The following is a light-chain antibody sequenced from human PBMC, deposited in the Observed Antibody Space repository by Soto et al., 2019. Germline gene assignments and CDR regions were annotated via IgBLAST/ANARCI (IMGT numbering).Light chain of an antibody. J-gene: IGKJ1*01. Sequence: EIVLTQSPATLSLSPGERATLSCRASQSVSSYLAWYQQKPGQAPRLLIYDASNRATGIPARFSGSGSGTDFVLTISSLEPEDFGVYYCQQCGSSPWTFGQGTKVDIK. CDR3: QQCGSSPWT. CDR2: DAS. CDR1: QSVSSY. V-gene: IGKV3-11*01.